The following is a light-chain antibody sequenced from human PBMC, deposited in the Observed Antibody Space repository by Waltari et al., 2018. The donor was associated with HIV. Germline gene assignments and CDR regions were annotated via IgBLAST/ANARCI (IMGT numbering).Light chain of an antibody. CDR1: QSVSSN. CDR2: GAS. Sequence: EIVMTQSPATLSVSPGERATLSCRASQSVSSNLAWYQQKPGQAPRLLIYGASTRATGIPARFSGSGSGTEFTLTISSLQSEDFAVYYCQQYNSNPETFGQGTKVDIK. CDR3: QQYNSNPET. V-gene: IGKV3-15*01. J-gene: IGKJ1*01.